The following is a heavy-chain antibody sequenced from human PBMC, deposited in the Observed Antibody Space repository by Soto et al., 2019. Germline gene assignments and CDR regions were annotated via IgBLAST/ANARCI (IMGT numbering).Heavy chain of an antibody. V-gene: IGHV1-3*05. Sequence: QVQLVQSGAEEKKPGASVKVSCKASGYTFTSYAMHWVRQAPGQRLEWMGWINAGNGNTKYSQKFQGRVTITRDTYASTAYMELXSLRYEDTAVYYCARIIVVVTALDYGGQGTLVTVSS. CDR2: INAGNGNT. D-gene: IGHD2-21*02. CDR3: ARIIVVVTALDY. CDR1: GYTFTSYA. J-gene: IGHJ4*02.